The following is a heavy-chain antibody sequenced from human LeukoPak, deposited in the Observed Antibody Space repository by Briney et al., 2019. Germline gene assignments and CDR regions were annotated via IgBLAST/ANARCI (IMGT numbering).Heavy chain of an antibody. J-gene: IGHJ4*02. CDR3: ARARASGRSGFDY. V-gene: IGHV3-48*02. D-gene: IGHD2-15*01. CDR1: GLTVSSYS. CDR2: ISSSSSTI. Sequence: SGGSLRLSCAASGLTVSSYSMNWVRQAPGKGLEWVSYISSSSSTIYYADSVKGRFTISRDNAKNSLYLQMNSLRDEDTAEYYCARARASGRSGFDYWGQGTLVTVSS.